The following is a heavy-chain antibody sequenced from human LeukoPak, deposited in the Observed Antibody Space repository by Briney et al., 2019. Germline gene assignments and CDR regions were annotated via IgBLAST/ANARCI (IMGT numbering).Heavy chain of an antibody. CDR2: IYHSGST. Sequence: SETLSLTCAVSGYSISSGYYWGWIRQPPGKGLEWIRSIYHSGSTYYNPSLKSRVTISVDTSKNQFSLKLSSVTAADTAVYYCARPGARGSVDYWGQGTLVTVSS. V-gene: IGHV4-38-2*01. D-gene: IGHD3-10*01. CDR1: GYSISSGYY. J-gene: IGHJ4*02. CDR3: ARPGARGSVDY.